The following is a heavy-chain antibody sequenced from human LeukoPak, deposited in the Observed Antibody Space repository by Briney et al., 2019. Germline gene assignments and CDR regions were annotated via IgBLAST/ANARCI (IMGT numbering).Heavy chain of an antibody. CDR2: INTNTGNP. V-gene: IGHV7-4-1*02. J-gene: IGHJ4*02. CDR1: GYIFTGYY. D-gene: IGHD3-10*01. Sequence: ASVKVSCKASGYIFTGYYMHWVRQAPGQGLEWMGWINTNTGNPTYAQGFTGRFVFSLDTSVSTAYLEISSLKAEDTAVYYCATDYGSGKYYFDYWGQGTLVTVSS. CDR3: ATDYGSGKYYFDY.